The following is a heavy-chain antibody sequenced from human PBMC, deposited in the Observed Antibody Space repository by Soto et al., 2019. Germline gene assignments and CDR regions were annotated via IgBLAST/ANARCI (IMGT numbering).Heavy chain of an antibody. CDR3: ARSPSLIRFLEWFNFDY. D-gene: IGHD3-3*01. Sequence: PSETLSLTCTVSGGSISSYYWSWIRQPPGKGLEWIGYIYYSGSTNYNPSLKSRVTMSVDTSKNQFSLKLSSVTAADTAVYFCARSPSLIRFLEWFNFDYWGQGTLVTVSS. V-gene: IGHV4-59*01. J-gene: IGHJ4*01. CDR1: GGSISSYY. CDR2: IYYSGST.